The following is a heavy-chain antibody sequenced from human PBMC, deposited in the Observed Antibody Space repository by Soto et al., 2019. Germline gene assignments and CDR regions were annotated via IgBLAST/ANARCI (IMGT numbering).Heavy chain of an antibody. Sequence: SETLSLTYTVSGGSISSGGYYWSWIRQHPGKGLEWIGYIYYSGSTYYNPSLKSRVTISVDTSKNQFSLKLSSVTAADTAVYYCARTSSWHFEDYWGQGTLVTVSS. J-gene: IGHJ4*02. V-gene: IGHV4-31*03. CDR2: IYYSGST. D-gene: IGHD6-13*01. CDR3: ARTSSWHFEDY. CDR1: GGSISSGGYY.